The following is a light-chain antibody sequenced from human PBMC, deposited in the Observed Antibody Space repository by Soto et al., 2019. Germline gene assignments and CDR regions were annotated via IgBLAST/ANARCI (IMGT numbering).Light chain of an antibody. V-gene: IGKV3-11*01. J-gene: IGKJ4*01. CDR2: DAS. CDR3: QQRSSWLT. Sequence: EIVLTQSPATLSLSPGERATLSCRASQSVGSYLAWFQQKPGQAPRLLIYDASNMATGIPARFSGSGSGTDFTLTISNLEPEDFAVYYCQQRSSWLTFGGGTNIEIK. CDR1: QSVGSY.